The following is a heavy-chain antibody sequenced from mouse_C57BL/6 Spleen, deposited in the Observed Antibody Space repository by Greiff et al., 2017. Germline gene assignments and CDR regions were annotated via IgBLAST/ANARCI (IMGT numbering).Heavy chain of an antibody. CDR1: GYTFTDYY. V-gene: IGHV1-76*01. J-gene: IGHJ4*01. CDR2: IYPGSGNT. Sequence: QVQLQQSGAELVRPGASVKLSCKASGYTFTDYYINWVKQRPGQGLEWIARIYPGSGNTYYNEKFKGKATLTAEKSSSTAYMQLSSLTSEDSAVXFCAREGLLRGYAMDYWGQGTSVTVSS. D-gene: IGHD1-1*01. CDR3: AREGLLRGYAMDY.